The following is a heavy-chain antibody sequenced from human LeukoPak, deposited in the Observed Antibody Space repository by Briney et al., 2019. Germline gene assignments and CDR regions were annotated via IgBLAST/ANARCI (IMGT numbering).Heavy chain of an antibody. V-gene: IGHV3-48*01. D-gene: IGHD6-19*01. CDR2: ISSSSSTI. Sequence: AGGSLRLSCAASGFTFSSYSMNWVRQAPGKGLEWVSYISSSSSTIYYADSVKGRFTISRDNSKNTLYLQMNSLRAEDTAVYYCARDQGRGIAVAGKVGQWYYYYGMDVWGQGTTVTVSS. J-gene: IGHJ6*02. CDR3: ARDQGRGIAVAGKVGQWYYYYGMDV. CDR1: GFTFSSYS.